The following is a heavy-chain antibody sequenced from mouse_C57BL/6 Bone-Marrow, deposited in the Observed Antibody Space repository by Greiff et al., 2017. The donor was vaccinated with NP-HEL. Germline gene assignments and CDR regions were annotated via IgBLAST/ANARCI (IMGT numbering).Heavy chain of an antibody. Sequence: QVQLQQSGAELARPGASVKMSCKASGYTFTSYTMHWVKQRPGQGLEWIGYINTSSGYTKYNQKFKDKATLTADKSSSTAYMQLSSLTSEDSAVYYCARSEENPSYYYGSSPFDYWGQGTTLTVSS. CDR2: INTSSGYT. CDR1: GYTFTSYT. V-gene: IGHV1-4*01. CDR3: ARSEENPSYYYGSSPFDY. J-gene: IGHJ2*01. D-gene: IGHD1-1*01.